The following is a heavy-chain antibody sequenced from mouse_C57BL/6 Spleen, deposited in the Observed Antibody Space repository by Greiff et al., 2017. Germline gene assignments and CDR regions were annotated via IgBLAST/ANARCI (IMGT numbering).Heavy chain of an antibody. CDR1: GFSFNTYA. D-gene: IGHD1-1*01. CDR3: VRDYYGSSHWYFDV. Sequence: EVQLVESGGGLVQPKGSLKLSCAASGFSFNTYAMNWVRQAPGKGLEWVARIRSKSNNYATYYAASVQDRFTISSDDSESMLYLQMNNLKTEDTAMYYCVRDYYGSSHWYFDVWGTGTTVTVSS. V-gene: IGHV10-1*01. CDR2: IRSKSNNYAT. J-gene: IGHJ1*03.